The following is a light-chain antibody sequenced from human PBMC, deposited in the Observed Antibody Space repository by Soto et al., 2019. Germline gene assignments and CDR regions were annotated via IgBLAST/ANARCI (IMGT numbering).Light chain of an antibody. Sequence: EIVLTQSPATLSLSPGKRATLSCRASQNISNYLIWYQQKPGQAPRLLIYGASTRATGSPARFSGSGSGTEFTLTISSLQSEDFAVYYCQHYNTWPWTFGQGTKVDIK. V-gene: IGKV3-15*01. CDR1: QNISNY. J-gene: IGKJ1*01. CDR3: QHYNTWPWT. CDR2: GAS.